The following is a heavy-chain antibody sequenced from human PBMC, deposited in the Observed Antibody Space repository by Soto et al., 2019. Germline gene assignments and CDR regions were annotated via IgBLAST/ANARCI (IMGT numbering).Heavy chain of an antibody. Sequence: QVQLVESGGGVVQPGRSLRLSCAASGFTFSSYAMHWVRQAPGKGLEWVAVISYDGSNKYYADSVKGRFTISRDNSKNTLYLQMNSLRAEDTAVYYCAAYILTGLDYWGQGTLVTVSS. V-gene: IGHV3-30-3*01. D-gene: IGHD3-9*01. CDR2: ISYDGSNK. CDR3: AAYILTGLDY. CDR1: GFTFSSYA. J-gene: IGHJ4*02.